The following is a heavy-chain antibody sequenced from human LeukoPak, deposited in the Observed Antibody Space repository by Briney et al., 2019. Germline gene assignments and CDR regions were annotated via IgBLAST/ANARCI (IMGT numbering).Heavy chain of an antibody. D-gene: IGHD5-12*01. V-gene: IGHV3-30*02. J-gene: IGHJ4*02. CDR3: AKDKGGYDLFDY. Sequence: GGSLRLSCAASGFTFSSYGMHWVRQAPGKGLEWVAFIRYDGSNKYYADSVKGRFTISRDNSKNTLYLQMNSLTAEDTAVYYCAKDKGGYDLFDYWGQGTLVTVSS. CDR1: GFTFSSYG. CDR2: IRYDGSNK.